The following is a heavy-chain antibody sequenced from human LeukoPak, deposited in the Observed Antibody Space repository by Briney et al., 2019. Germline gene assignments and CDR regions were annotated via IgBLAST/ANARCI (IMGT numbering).Heavy chain of an antibody. CDR2: ISSSSSYI. Sequence: GGSLRLSCAASGFTLSSYSIYWVRQAPGKGLEWVSSISSSSSYIYYADSVKGRFTISRDNAKNSLYLQMNSLRAEDTAVYYCARVRVRVLNSYGMDVWGQGTTVTVSS. J-gene: IGHJ6*02. CDR1: GFTLSSYS. CDR3: ARVRVRVLNSYGMDV. D-gene: IGHD3-10*01. V-gene: IGHV3-21*01.